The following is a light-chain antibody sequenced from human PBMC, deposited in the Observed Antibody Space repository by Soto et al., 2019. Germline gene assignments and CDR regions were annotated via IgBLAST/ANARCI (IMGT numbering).Light chain of an antibody. CDR3: QSYDYTLSASV. J-gene: IGLJ2*01. CDR1: SSNIGAGHV. V-gene: IGLV1-40*01. CDR2: GSS. Sequence: QSVLTQPPSVSGAPGQRVTISCTGSSSNIGAGHVVHWYQQFPGRAPNLLIYGSSNRPSGVPDRFSGSKSGTSASLAITGLQAEYEADYYCQSYDYTLSASVFGGGTKLTVL.